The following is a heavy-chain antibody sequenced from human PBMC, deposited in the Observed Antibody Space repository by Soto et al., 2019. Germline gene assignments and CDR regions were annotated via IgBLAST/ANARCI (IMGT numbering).Heavy chain of an antibody. J-gene: IGHJ3*02. Sequence: QVQLVQSGAEVKKPGSSVKVSCKASGGTFSSYTISWVRQAPGQGLEWMGRIIPILGIANYAQKFQGRVTITADKSTSTAYMELSSLRSEDTAVYYCARDRTGYYDILTGEDEAAFDIWGQGTMVTVSS. CDR2: IIPILGIA. V-gene: IGHV1-69*08. D-gene: IGHD3-9*01. CDR1: GGTFSSYT. CDR3: ARDRTGYYDILTGEDEAAFDI.